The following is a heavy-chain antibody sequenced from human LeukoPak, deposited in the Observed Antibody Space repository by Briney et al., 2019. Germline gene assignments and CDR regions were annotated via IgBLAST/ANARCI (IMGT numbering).Heavy chain of an antibody. V-gene: IGHV3-21*01. Sequence: GGSLRLSCAASGFTFSSYSMNWVRQAPGKGLEWVSSISSSSSYIYYADSVKGRFTISRDNAKNSLYLQMNSLRAEDTAVYYCARWSGGRRYFDYWGQGTLVTVSS. J-gene: IGHJ4*02. D-gene: IGHD2-15*01. CDR2: ISSSSSYI. CDR1: GFTFSSYS. CDR3: ARWSGGRRYFDY.